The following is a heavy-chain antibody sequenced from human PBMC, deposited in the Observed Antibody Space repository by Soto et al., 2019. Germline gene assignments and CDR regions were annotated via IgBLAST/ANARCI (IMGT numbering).Heavy chain of an antibody. Sequence: QVQLVQSGAEVKKPGSSVKVSCKASGGTFSSYAISWVRQAPGQGLEWMGGIIPIFGTANYAQKFQGRVTITADESTSTAYMELGSLRSEDTAVYYCARSARWLQAITLFDYWGQGTLVTVSS. CDR2: IIPIFGTA. V-gene: IGHV1-69*01. D-gene: IGHD5-12*01. CDR1: GGTFSSYA. J-gene: IGHJ4*02. CDR3: ARSARWLQAITLFDY.